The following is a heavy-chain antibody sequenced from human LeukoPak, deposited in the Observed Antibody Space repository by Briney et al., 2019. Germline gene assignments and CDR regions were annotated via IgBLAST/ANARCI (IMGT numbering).Heavy chain of an antibody. D-gene: IGHD6-13*01. V-gene: IGHV4-61*01. Sequence: PSETLSLTCTVSGGSVSSPNYYWSWIRQPPGKGLEWIGFIYYSGSTDYNPSLKSRVTISVDTSKNQFSLKLSSVTAADTAVYYCARDLRTVYSRKNFSWFDPWGQGTLVTVSS. CDR2: IYYSGST. J-gene: IGHJ5*02. CDR3: ARDLRTVYSRKNFSWFDP. CDR1: GGSVSSPNYY.